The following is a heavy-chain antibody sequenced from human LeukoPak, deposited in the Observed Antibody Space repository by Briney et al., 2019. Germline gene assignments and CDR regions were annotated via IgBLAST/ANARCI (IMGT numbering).Heavy chain of an antibody. CDR3: TRGVTIVPDY. J-gene: IGHJ4*02. Sequence: GVLRLPCAVSGFTFSNYWMTWVRQAPGKGLEWVANIRQDGSEKYYVDSVKGRFTISRDNAKSSLYLQMNSLRVEDTAVYYCTRGVTIVPDYWGQGTLVTVSS. CDR2: IRQDGSEK. CDR1: GFTFSNYW. D-gene: IGHD2-8*01. V-gene: IGHV3-7*01.